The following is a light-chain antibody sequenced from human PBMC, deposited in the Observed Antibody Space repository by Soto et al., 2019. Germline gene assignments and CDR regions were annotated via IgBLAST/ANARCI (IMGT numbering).Light chain of an antibody. CDR1: QSVTSN. V-gene: IGKV3-15*01. J-gene: IGKJ4*01. CDR3: QQYNNWPPLT. Sequence: EIVMTQSPATLSVSPGERATLSCRASQSVTSNLAWYQQKPGQAPRLLIYRASTRATGIPARFSGSGSGTEFTLTISSLQSEDFAVYYCQQYNNWPPLTFGGGNRVEIK. CDR2: RAS.